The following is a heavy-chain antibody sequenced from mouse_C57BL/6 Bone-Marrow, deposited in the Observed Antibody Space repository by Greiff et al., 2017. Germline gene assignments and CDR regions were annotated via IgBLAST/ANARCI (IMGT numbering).Heavy chain of an antibody. CDR2: IDPENGDT. CDR3: TTGLLRSYWYFDV. J-gene: IGHJ1*03. D-gene: IGHD1-1*01. Sequence: VQLKESGAELVRPEASVKLSCTASGFNIKDDYMHWVKQRPEQGLEWIGWIDPENGDTEYASKFQGKATITADTSSNTAYLQLSSLTSEDTAVYYCTTGLLRSYWYFDVWGTGTTVTVSS. V-gene: IGHV14-4*01. CDR1: GFNIKDDY.